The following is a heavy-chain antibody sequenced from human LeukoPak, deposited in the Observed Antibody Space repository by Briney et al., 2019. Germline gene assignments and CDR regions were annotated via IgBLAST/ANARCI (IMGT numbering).Heavy chain of an antibody. CDR1: GGSISSYY. J-gene: IGHJ6*02. CDR3: ARTTGNLLRMDV. D-gene: IGHD4-11*01. V-gene: IGHV4-59*08. Sequence: SETLSLTCTVSGGSISSYYWSWIRQPPGKGLEWIGYIYYSGSTIYNPSLKSRLTISVDTSKNQFSLKLSPVTAADTALYYCARTTGNLLRMDVWGQGTTVTVSS. CDR2: IYYSGST.